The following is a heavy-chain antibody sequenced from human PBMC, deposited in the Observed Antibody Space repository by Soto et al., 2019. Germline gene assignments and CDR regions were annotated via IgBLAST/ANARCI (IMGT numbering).Heavy chain of an antibody. CDR1: GGSISSGGYY. CDR2: IYYSGST. J-gene: IGHJ1*01. D-gene: IGHD2-15*01. V-gene: IGHV4-31*03. CDR3: ARDRSERCSGGSCYSGYFQH. Sequence: SETLSLTCTVSGGSISSGGYYWSWIRQHPGKGLEWIGYIYYSGSTYYNPSLKSRVTISVDTSKNQFSLKLSSVTAADTAVYYCARDRSERCSGGSCYSGYFQHWGQGTLVTVSS.